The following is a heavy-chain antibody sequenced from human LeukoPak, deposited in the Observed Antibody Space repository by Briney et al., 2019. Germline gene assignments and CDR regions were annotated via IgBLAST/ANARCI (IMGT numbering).Heavy chain of an antibody. Sequence: ASVRVSCTASGYTFTGYDMHWVRQAPGQGLEWMGWINPNSGGTNYAQKFQGRVTMTRDTSISTAYMELSRLRSDDTAVYYCARDMVRGVRSSGYWGQGTLVTVSS. CDR1: GYTFTGYD. J-gene: IGHJ4*02. CDR2: INPNSGGT. V-gene: IGHV1-2*02. D-gene: IGHD3-10*01. CDR3: ARDMVRGVRSSGY.